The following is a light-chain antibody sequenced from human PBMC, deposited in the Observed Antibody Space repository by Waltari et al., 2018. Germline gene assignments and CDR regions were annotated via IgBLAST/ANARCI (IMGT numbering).Light chain of an antibody. CDR1: QGVSSW. CDR3: QQYNTYPRT. Sequence: DIQVTQSPSTLSASVGDRVTITCRASQGVSSWLAWYQQKPGKAPKLLIYKASSLDSGVPSRFSGSGSGTEFTLTISSLQPDDFATYYCQQYNTYPRTFGQGTKVGIK. V-gene: IGKV1-5*03. J-gene: IGKJ1*01. CDR2: KAS.